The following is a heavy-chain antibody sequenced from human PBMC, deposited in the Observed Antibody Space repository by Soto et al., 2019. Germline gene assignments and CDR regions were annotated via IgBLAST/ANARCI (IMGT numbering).Heavy chain of an antibody. J-gene: IGHJ4*02. CDR3: AGLYHYDSSGYYDY. V-gene: IGHV1-46*01. CDR2: ISPSGGRT. Sequence: GASVKVSCKASGNSFTTYYMHWVRQAPGQGLEWMGIISPSGGRTTYAQKFQGRVTMTRGTSTSTFHMELSSLTSEDTAVYYCAGLYHYDSSGYYDYWGQGTLVTVSS. D-gene: IGHD3-22*01. CDR1: GNSFTTYY.